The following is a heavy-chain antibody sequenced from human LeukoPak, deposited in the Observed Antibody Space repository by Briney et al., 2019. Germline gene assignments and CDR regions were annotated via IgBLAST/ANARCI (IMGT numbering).Heavy chain of an antibody. CDR2: IYSGGST. Sequence: GGSLRLSCAASGFTVSSNYMSWVRQAPGKGLEWVSVIYSGGSTYYADSVKGRFTISRDNSKNTLYLQMNSLRAEDTAVYYCARVMTVHSSGWGPIDYWGQGTLVTVSS. D-gene: IGHD6-19*01. J-gene: IGHJ4*02. CDR1: GFTVSSNY. V-gene: IGHV3-53*01. CDR3: ARVMTVHSSGWGPIDY.